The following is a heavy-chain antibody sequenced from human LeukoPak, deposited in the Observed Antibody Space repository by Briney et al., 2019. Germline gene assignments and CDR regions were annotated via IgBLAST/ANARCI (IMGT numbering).Heavy chain of an antibody. CDR1: GYTFASYD. CDR3: ARGGSFEYCSSTSCYSDV. J-gene: IGHJ6*04. Sequence: ASVKVSCKASGYTFASYDINWVRQATGQGLEWMGWMNPNSGNTGYAQKFQGRVTMTRNTSISTAYMELSSLRSEDTAVYYCARGGSFEYCSSTSCYSDVWGKGTTVTVSS. V-gene: IGHV1-8*01. D-gene: IGHD2-2*01. CDR2: MNPNSGNT.